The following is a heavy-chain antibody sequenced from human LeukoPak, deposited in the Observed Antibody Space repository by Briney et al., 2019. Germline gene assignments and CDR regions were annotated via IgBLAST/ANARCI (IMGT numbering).Heavy chain of an antibody. Sequence: GGSLRLSCAASGFRFSSYAMSWVRQAPGKGLEWVSAISGSGGSTYYADSVKGRFTISRDNSKNTLYLQMNSLRAEDTAVYYCARETGIVGATEWAAFDIWGQGTMVTVSS. CDR3: ARETGIVGATEWAAFDI. D-gene: IGHD1-26*01. CDR1: GFRFSSYA. CDR2: ISGSGGST. V-gene: IGHV3-23*01. J-gene: IGHJ3*02.